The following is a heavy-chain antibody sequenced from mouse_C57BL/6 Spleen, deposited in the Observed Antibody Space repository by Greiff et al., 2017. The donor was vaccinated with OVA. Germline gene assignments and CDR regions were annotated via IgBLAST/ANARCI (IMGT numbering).Heavy chain of an antibody. Sequence: EVKVVESGGGLVKPGGSLKLSCAASGFTFSDYGMHWVRQAPEKGLEWVAYISSGSSTIYYADTVKGRFTISRDNAKNTLFLQMTSLRSEDTAMYYCARTSYGYDGFAYWGQGTLVTVSA. CDR3: ARTSYGYDGFAY. CDR1: GFTFSDYG. V-gene: IGHV5-17*01. J-gene: IGHJ3*01. CDR2: ISSGSSTI. D-gene: IGHD2-2*01.